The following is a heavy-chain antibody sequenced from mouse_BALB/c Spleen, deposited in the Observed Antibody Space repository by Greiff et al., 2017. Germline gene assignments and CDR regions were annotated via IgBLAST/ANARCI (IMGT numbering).Heavy chain of an antibody. CDR2: IDPENGDT. D-gene: IGHD1-1*01. Sequence: VQLQQSGAELVRSGASVKLSCTASGFNIKDYYMHWVKQRPEQGLEWIGWIDPENGDTEYAPKFQGKATMTADTSSNTAYLQLSSLTSEDTAVYYSHYYGSSYDAMDYWGQGTSVTVSS. CDR1: GFNIKDYY. J-gene: IGHJ4*01. V-gene: IGHV14-4*02. CDR3: HYYGSSYDAMDY.